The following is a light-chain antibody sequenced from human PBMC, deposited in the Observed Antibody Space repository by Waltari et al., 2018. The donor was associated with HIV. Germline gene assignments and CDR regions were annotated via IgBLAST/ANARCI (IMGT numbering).Light chain of an antibody. CDR3: QQRSNWPGT. CDR2: DAS. Sequence: EIVLTQSPVTLSLSPGEGANLSCSASQKIRNYLGWYQQRSGQPPRLLIYDASTRATGIPARFTGSGSGTDFTLTIDSLEPEDFAMYYCQQRSNWPGTFGPGTRVDVK. CDR1: QKIRNY. V-gene: IGKV3-11*01. J-gene: IGKJ1*01.